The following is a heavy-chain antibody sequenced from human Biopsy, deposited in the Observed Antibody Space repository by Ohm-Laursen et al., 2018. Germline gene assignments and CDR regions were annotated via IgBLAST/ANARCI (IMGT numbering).Heavy chain of an antibody. CDR2: IHYSGNT. D-gene: IGHD3-16*01. V-gene: IGHV4-31*11. Sequence: PSDTLSLTCAVSGVSINTGGYYWTWIRQHPGTGLEWIGYIHYSGNTLYNPSLKSRLTISVDTSRNQFSLKLTSVTAADTALYYCTRAGGGKIYGLWGQGTLVIVSS. J-gene: IGHJ4*02. CDR3: TRAGGGKIYGL. CDR1: GVSINTGGYY.